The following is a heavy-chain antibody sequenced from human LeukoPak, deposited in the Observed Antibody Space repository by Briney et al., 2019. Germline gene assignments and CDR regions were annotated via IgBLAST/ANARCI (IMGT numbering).Heavy chain of an antibody. J-gene: IGHJ4*02. CDR2: IYHSGST. CDR1: GGSISSGGYY. V-gene: IGHV4-30-2*01. CDR3: ARDPKSKALDY. Sequence: SQTLSLTCTVSGGSISSGGYYWSWIRQPPGKGLEWIGYIYHSGSTYYNPSLKSRVTISVDRSKNQFSLKLSSVTAADTAVYYCARDPKSKALDYWGQGTLVTVPS.